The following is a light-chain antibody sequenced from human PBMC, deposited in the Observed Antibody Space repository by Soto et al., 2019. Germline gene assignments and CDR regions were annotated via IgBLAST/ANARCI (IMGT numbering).Light chain of an antibody. CDR1: SSNIGTNY. CDR3: AAWDDSLSGVL. CDR2: RNN. Sequence: QSVLSQPPSASGTPRQRVTVSCSGSSSNIGTNYVYWYQQLPATAPKLLIYRNNQRPSGVPDRFAGSKSGTSASLAISGLRSEDEADYFCAAWDDSLSGVLFGGGTKLTVL. J-gene: IGLJ3*02. V-gene: IGLV1-47*01.